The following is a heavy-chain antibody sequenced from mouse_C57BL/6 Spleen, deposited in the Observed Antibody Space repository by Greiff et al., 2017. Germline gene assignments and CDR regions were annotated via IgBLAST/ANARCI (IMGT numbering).Heavy chain of an antibody. J-gene: IGHJ2*01. CDR3: ARKGGFITTVVAPFDY. D-gene: IGHD1-1*01. Sequence: VQLQQPGAELVKPGASVKMSCKASGYTFTSYWITWVKQRPGQGLEWIGDIYPGSGSTNYNEKFKSKATLTVDKSSSTAYMQLSSLTSEDSAVYYCARKGGFITTVVAPFDYWGHGTTLTVSS. CDR2: IYPGSGST. CDR1: GYTFTSYW. V-gene: IGHV1-55*01.